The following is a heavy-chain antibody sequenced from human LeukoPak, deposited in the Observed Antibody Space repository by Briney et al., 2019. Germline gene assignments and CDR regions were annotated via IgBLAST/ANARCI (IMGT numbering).Heavy chain of an antibody. D-gene: IGHD1-26*01. CDR1: GYSFTSYG. J-gene: IGHJ4*02. CDR2: ISAYDGET. V-gene: IGHV1-18*01. CDR3: ARGGKNYFDF. Sequence: PGASVEVSCKASGYSFTSYGIIWVREAPGRGLEWVGYISAYDGETRYAQKFQGRVTLTTDTSTGTVYMEMRRLRSDDTAVYYCARGGKNYFDFWGQGTLVTVSS.